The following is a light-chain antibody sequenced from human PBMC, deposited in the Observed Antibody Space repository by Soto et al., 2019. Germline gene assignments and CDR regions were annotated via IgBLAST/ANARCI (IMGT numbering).Light chain of an antibody. Sequence: EIVLTQSPATLSLSPGERATLSCRASRSVGNNLAWYQKKPGQAPGPLIYAASTRATGIPARFSGSGSGTDFTLTISSLAPEDFAVYYCQQHADWPLTFGGGTKVEIK. V-gene: IGKV3-11*01. CDR2: AAS. CDR1: RSVGNN. CDR3: QQHADWPLT. J-gene: IGKJ4*01.